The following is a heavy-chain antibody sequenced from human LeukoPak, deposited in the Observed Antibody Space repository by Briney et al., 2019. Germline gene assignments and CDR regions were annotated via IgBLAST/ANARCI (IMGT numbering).Heavy chain of an antibody. D-gene: IGHD3-10*01. CDR3: ARDMVRGVKAYRSWFDP. Sequence: SETLSLTCTVSGDSISSYYWSWIRQPAGKGLEWIGRMYVSGSTNYNPSLKSRVTMSVDTSKDQFSLKMTSVTAADTAFYYCARDMVRGVKAYRSWFDPWGQGILVTVST. J-gene: IGHJ5*02. CDR2: MYVSGST. V-gene: IGHV4-4*07. CDR1: GDSISSYY.